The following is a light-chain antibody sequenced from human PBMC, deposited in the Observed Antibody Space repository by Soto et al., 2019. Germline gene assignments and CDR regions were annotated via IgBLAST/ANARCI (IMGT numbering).Light chain of an antibody. J-gene: IGLJ2*01. V-gene: IGLV2-23*02. CDR3: CSYAGSSTSRV. Sequence: QSALTQPASVSGSPGQSITISCTGTSSDVGSYNLVSWYQQHPGKAPKLMIYEVTKRPSGVSNRFSGSKSGNTASLTISGLQDEDEADYYCCSYAGSSTSRVFGGGTKVTVL. CDR2: EVT. CDR1: SSDVGSYNL.